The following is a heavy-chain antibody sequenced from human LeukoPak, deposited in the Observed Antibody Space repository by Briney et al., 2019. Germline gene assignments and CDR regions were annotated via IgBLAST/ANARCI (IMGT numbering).Heavy chain of an antibody. J-gene: IGHJ4*02. V-gene: IGHV3-21*01. CDR1: GFTFSSYS. Sequence: GGSLRLSCAASGFTFSSYSMNWVRQAPGKWLEWVSSISSSSSYIYYADSVKGRFTISRDNAKNSLYLQMNSLRAEDTAVYYCARDQKYSRSFDYWGQGTLVTVSS. CDR3: ARDQKYSRSFDY. D-gene: IGHD6-6*01. CDR2: ISSSSSYI.